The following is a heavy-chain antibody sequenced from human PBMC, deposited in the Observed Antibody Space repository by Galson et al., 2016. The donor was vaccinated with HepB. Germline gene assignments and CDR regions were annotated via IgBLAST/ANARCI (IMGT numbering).Heavy chain of an antibody. CDR3: ARLSDYYESSGYDYPGTLDY. V-gene: IGHV4-39*01. D-gene: IGHD3-22*01. Sequence: SETLSLTCSVSGGSFNSNDYCWGWIRQPPGKGLEWIGGVYYSGSTYYNPSLKSRVTISVDTSKNQFSLKVTSVTAADTAVYYCARLSDYYESSGYDYPGTLDYWGQGTLVTVSS. CDR1: GGSFNSNDYC. J-gene: IGHJ4*02. CDR2: VYYSGST.